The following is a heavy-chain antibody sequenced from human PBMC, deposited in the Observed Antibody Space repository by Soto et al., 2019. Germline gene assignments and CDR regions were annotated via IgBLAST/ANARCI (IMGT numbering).Heavy chain of an antibody. CDR3: ARHHVRGRTIAGAAEF. Sequence: PSETLSLTCAVYGGSLSGYYWSWIRQPPGKALEWIGEFNHSGDTNYNPSLKSRVSISADTSKSEVFLNLSSVTAADTAMYYCARHHVRGRTIAGAAEFWGQGTLVTVSS. V-gene: IGHV4-34*01. D-gene: IGHD1-26*01. CDR2: FNHSGDT. J-gene: IGHJ4*02. CDR1: GGSLSGYY.